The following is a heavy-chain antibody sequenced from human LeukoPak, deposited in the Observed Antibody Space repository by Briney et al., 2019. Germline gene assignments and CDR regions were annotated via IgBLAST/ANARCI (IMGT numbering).Heavy chain of an antibody. CDR3: ARVTSASQYYYDSSGYSDGYFDY. Sequence: SVKVSFKSSGGTFSSYAISWVRQAPGQGLEWMGGIIPIFGTANYAQKFQGRVTITADESTSTAYMELSSLRSEDTAVYYCARVTSASQYYYDSSGYSDGYFDYWGQGTLVTVSS. CDR1: GGTFSSYA. D-gene: IGHD3-22*01. V-gene: IGHV1-69*13. J-gene: IGHJ4*02. CDR2: IIPIFGTA.